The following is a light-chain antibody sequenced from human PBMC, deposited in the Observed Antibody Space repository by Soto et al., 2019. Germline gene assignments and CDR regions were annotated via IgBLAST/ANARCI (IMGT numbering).Light chain of an antibody. Sequence: QSALTQPASVSGSPGQSITISCTGTGSDVGGYNHVSWYQHHPGKAPKLMIYEVRNRPSGVSNRFSGSKSGNTASLTISGLQADDEADYYCSSFTSSSSVVFGTGTKLTVL. CDR1: GSDVGGYNH. CDR3: SSFTSSSSVV. CDR2: EVR. V-gene: IGLV2-14*01. J-gene: IGLJ1*01.